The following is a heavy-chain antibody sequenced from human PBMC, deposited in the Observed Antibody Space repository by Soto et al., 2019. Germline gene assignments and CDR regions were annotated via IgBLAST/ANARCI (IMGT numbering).Heavy chain of an antibody. J-gene: IGHJ6*02. CDR2: ISSSRTNM. CDR1: GYTFSSYS. V-gene: IGHV3-48*04. D-gene: IGHD3-16*01. Sequence: EVQLVESGGGLILPGGSLRLSCAASGYTFSSYSMNWVRQAPGKGLEWVSYISSSRTNMYYADSVKGRFTISRDNAKNSLYLQMNSLRAEETAVYYCARGDGGYYGMDVWGQGTTVTVSS. CDR3: ARGDGGYYGMDV.